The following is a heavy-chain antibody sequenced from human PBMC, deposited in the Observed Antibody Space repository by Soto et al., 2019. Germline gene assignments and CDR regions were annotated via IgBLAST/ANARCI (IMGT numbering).Heavy chain of an antibody. V-gene: IGHV4-34*01. CDR3: ARGQEGVVATH. CDR2: IKDGGLT. Sequence: QVQLQQWGAGLLKPSETLSLTCVVYGGSLSGYYWCWIRQPPGKGLEWSGEIKDGGLTNYSPSLKSQATISVDRPKNQFSLKLHSVTAADTAVYYCARGQEGVVATHWDQGALVTVSS. J-gene: IGHJ4*02. D-gene: IGHD5-12*01. CDR1: GGSLSGYY.